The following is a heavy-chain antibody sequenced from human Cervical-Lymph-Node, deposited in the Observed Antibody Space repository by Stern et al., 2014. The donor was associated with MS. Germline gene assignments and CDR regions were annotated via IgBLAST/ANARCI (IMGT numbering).Heavy chain of an antibody. CDR2: ISADSGTT. CDR1: GYTFIRYG. V-gene: IGHV1-18*01. J-gene: IGHJ4*02. D-gene: IGHD2-8*01. CDR3: ARDKMHALDY. Sequence: VQLVESGTEVKKPGASLIVSCKASGYTFIRYGISWVRQAPGQGLEWVGWISADSGTTKYAQKFRDRITLTRDTSTGTAYMELRTLRYEDTAVYYCARDKMHALDYWGQGTLVSVSS.